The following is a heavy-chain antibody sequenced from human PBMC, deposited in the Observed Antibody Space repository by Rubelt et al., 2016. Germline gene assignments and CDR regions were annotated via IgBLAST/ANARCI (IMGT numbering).Heavy chain of an antibody. D-gene: IGHD4-23*01. CDR1: GGSFSDYH. J-gene: IGHJ4*02. CDR2: INHSGTT. CDR3: ARGNSAEY. V-gene: IGHV4-34*01. Sequence: QVQLKQWGAGVLKPSETLSLTCAVYGGSFSDYHWSWIRQPPGKGLEWIGEINHSGTTNYNPSLKSRVTMSVDTSKNQFSLKLSSVTAADTAVYYCARGNSAEYWGQGTLVTVSS.